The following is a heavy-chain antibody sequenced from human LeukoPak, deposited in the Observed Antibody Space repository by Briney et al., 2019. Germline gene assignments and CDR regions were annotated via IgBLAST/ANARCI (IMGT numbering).Heavy chain of an antibody. V-gene: IGHV3-48*03. J-gene: IGHJ5*02. CDR3: ASYCSSTSCYHYYGSGSYYS. D-gene: IGHD3-10*01. CDR2: ISSSGSTT. Sequence: PGGSLRLSCAASGFTFSSYEMNWVRQAPGKGLEWVSYISSSGSTTYYADSVKGRFTISRDNAKNSLYLQMNSLRAEDTAVYYCASYCSSTSCYHYYGSGSYYSWGQGTLVTVSS. CDR1: GFTFSSYE.